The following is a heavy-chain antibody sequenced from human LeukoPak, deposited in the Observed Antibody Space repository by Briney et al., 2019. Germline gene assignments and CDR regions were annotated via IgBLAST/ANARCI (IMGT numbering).Heavy chain of an antibody. J-gene: IGHJ4*02. Sequence: PGGSLRLSCAAFGFTFSSYAMHWVRQAPGKGLEWVAVISYDGSNKYYADSVKGRFTISRDNSKNTLYLQMNSLRAEDTAVYYCARGRYDGSGYYPLYDYWGQGSLVTVSS. CDR1: GFTFSSYA. CDR3: ARGRYDGSGYYPLYDY. V-gene: IGHV3-30*04. D-gene: IGHD3-22*01. CDR2: ISYDGSNK.